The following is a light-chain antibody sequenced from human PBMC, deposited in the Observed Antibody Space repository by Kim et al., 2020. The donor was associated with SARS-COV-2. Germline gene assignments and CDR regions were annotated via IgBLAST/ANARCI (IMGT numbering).Light chain of an antibody. CDR3: QQRYNWPPT. CDR1: QSVSDY. Sequence: LSSGQRAPLPCRASQSVSDYLAWYQQKPGQAPRLFIYDASNRATGIPARFSGSGSGTDFTLTISSLEPEDFAVYYCQQRYNWPPTFGQGTKVDIK. CDR2: DAS. V-gene: IGKV3-11*01. J-gene: IGKJ1*01.